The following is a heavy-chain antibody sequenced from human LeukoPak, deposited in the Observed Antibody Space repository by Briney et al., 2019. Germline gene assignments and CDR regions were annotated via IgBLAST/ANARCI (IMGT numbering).Heavy chain of an antibody. J-gene: IGHJ4*02. CDR2: ISWDGGST. CDR1: GFTFDDYT. D-gene: IGHD2-2*01. V-gene: IGHV3-43*01. CDR3: AKGYCSSTSCYDYFDY. Sequence: GGSLRLSCAASGFTFDDYTMHWVRQAPGKGLEWVSLISWDGGSTYYADSVKGRFTIYRDNSKNSLYLQMNSLRTEDTALYYCAKGYCSSTSCYDYFDYWGQGTLVTVSS.